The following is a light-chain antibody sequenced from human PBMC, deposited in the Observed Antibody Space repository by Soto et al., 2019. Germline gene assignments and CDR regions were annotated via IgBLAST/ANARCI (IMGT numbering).Light chain of an antibody. Sequence: VVTQEPSLTVSPGGTVTLTCASSTGAVTSGHYPNWFQQKPGQAPRALIYTTVNKHFWTPARFSGSLLRGKAALTLSGVLPEDEAEYYCLLYYGGARVFGGGTKLTVL. J-gene: IGLJ3*02. V-gene: IGLV7-43*01. CDR1: TGAVTSGHY. CDR3: LLYYGGARV. CDR2: TTV.